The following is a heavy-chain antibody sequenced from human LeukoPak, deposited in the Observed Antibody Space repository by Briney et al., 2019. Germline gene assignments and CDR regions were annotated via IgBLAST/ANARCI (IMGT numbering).Heavy chain of an antibody. CDR3: AIYSTTSGWFDP. D-gene: IGHD5-18*01. Sequence: SETLSLTCTVSGGSISRSDYHWGWIRQPPGKGLEWIGNIYYSETTYYGPSLRSRVTISVDTSKNQFSLKLTSVTAADTAVYYCAIYSTTSGWFDPWGQGTLVTVSS. V-gene: IGHV4-39*01. J-gene: IGHJ5*02. CDR2: IYYSETT. CDR1: GGSISRSDYH.